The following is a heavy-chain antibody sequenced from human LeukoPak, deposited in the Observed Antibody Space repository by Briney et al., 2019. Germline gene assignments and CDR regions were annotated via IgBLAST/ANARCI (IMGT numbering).Heavy chain of an antibody. CDR1: GFTFSSYS. CDR2: IYSDGST. V-gene: IGHV3-53*01. J-gene: IGHJ4*02. Sequence: PGGSLRLSCAASGFTFSSYSMNWVRQAPGKGLEWVSVIYSDGSTYYPDTVKGRFTISRDNSKNTLYLQMNSLRADDTAVYYCARDQTRPPQGENWGQGTLVTVSS. D-gene: IGHD3-16*01. CDR3: ARDQTRPPQGEN.